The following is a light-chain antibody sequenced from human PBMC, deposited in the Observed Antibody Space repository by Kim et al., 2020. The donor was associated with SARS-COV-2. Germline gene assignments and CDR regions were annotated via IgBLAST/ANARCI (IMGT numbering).Light chain of an antibody. CDR3: QQYTTSRWT. V-gene: IGKV3-15*01. Sequence: IVMTQSPATLSVFPGERVTLSCRASQSISGNLAWYQQKPGQSPRLLIYGASTRATGFPARFSGSGSGTDFTLTISRLEPGDFAVFYCQQYTTSRWTFGQGTKVDIK. CDR2: GAS. CDR1: QSISGN. J-gene: IGKJ1*01.